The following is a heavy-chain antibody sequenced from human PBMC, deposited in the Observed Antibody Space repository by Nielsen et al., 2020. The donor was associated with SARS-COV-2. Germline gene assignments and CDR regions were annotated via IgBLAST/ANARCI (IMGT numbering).Heavy chain of an antibody. D-gene: IGHD3-9*01. CDR3: ARDREYYDILTGYYKALYYYGMDV. CDR2: ISSGGHSI. Sequence: WIRQPPGKGLEWISYISSGGHSIYYADSVKGRFTISRDNAKNSLYLQMNSLRAEDTAVYYCARDREYYDILTGYYKALYYYGMDVWGQGTTVTVSS. J-gene: IGHJ6*02. V-gene: IGHV3-11*04.